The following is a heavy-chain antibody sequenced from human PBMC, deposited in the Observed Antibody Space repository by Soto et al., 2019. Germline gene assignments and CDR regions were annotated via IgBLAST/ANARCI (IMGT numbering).Heavy chain of an antibody. CDR1: GFTFSSYA. V-gene: IGHV3-23*01. Sequence: EVQLLESGGGLVQPGGSLRLSCAASGFTFSSYAMSWVRQAPGKGLEWVSAISGSGGSTYYADSVKGRFTISRDNSKNTLYLQLNSLRAEDTAVYYCAKDAAAGDFWSGYHPGPFDYWGQGTLVTVSS. CDR3: AKDAAAGDFWSGYHPGPFDY. CDR2: ISGSGGST. D-gene: IGHD3-3*01. J-gene: IGHJ4*02.